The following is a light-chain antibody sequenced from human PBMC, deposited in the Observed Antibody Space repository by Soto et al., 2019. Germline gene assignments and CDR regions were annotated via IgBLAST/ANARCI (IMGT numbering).Light chain of an antibody. CDR1: QSVSSSY. V-gene: IGKV3-20*01. CDR2: GAS. Sequence: EIVLTQSPVTLSLSPGERATLSCRASQSVSSSYLAWYQQKPGQAPRLLIYGASSRATGIPDRFSGSGSGTDFTLTISRLEPEDFAVYYCQQYGSSPETFGQGTRWIS. CDR3: QQYGSSPET. J-gene: IGKJ1*01.